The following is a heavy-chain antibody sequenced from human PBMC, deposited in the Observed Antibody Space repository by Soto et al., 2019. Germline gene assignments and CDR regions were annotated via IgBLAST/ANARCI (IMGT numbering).Heavy chain of an antibody. J-gene: IGHJ4*02. CDR1: GGYIISYY. V-gene: IGHV4-59*01. Sequence: PSETMSLTCTVSGGYIISYYLSWIRQPPGKGLEWIGYIYYSGSTNYNPSLKSRVTISVDTSKNQFSLKLSSVTAADTAVYYCARGVSGWYVVDYWGQGTLVTVSS. CDR3: ARGVSGWYVVDY. CDR2: IYYSGST. D-gene: IGHD6-19*01.